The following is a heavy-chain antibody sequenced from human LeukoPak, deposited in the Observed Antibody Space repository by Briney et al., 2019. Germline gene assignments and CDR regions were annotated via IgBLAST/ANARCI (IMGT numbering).Heavy chain of an antibody. Sequence: GGSLRLSCAASGFTFSSYGMHWVRQAPGKGLEWVAFIRYDGSNKYYAGSVKGRFTISRDNSKNTLYLQMNSLRAEDTAVYYCAKARGQWLVDFDYWGQGTLVTVSS. J-gene: IGHJ4*02. V-gene: IGHV3-30*02. D-gene: IGHD6-19*01. CDR2: IRYDGSNK. CDR3: AKARGQWLVDFDY. CDR1: GFTFSSYG.